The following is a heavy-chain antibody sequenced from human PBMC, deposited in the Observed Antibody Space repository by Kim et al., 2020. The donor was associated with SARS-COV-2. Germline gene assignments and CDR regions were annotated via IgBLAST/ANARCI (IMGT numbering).Heavy chain of an antibody. CDR2: IYYSGST. D-gene: IGHD4-17*01. CDR3: SRQEGNDYGDYYYGIDV. CDR1: GGSISSSSYY. V-gene: IGHV4-39*01. Sequence: SETLSLTCTVSGGSISSSSYYWGWIRQPPGKGLEWIGSIYYSGSTYNPSLNSRVTITVVTSKNQFFLMMSSVTAAATAAFYCSRQEGNDYGDYYYGIDV. J-gene: IGHJ6*01.